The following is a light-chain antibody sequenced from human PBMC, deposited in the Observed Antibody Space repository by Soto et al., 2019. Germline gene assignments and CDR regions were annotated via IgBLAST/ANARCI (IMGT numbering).Light chain of an antibody. V-gene: IGKV1-9*01. Sequence: DIQLTQSPSFLSASVGDRVTITCRVSQDISTFLAWYQQKPGKAPKLLIYTATTLQTGVPSRFSGRGSGTEFTLTISSLQPEDFATYFCQQLNTYPPWTFGQGTKVDIK. CDR3: QQLNTYPPWT. CDR2: TAT. J-gene: IGKJ1*01. CDR1: QDISTF.